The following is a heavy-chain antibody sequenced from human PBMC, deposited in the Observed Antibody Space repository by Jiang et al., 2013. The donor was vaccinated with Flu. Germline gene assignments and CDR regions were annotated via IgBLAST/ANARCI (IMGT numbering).Heavy chain of an antibody. J-gene: IGHJ4*02. D-gene: IGHD3-10*02. CDR2: VSHGGGT. Sequence: SLTCTVSGASLSGGNYFWAWIRQSPGRGLEWLGSVSHGGGTVNNPSLKSRMTTSVDTSKNYFSLRLKSVTAADTARYYCARHVRGILNDYFDHWGQGILVTVSS. CDR1: GASLSGGNYF. CDR3: ARHVRGILNDYFDH. V-gene: IGHV4-39*01.